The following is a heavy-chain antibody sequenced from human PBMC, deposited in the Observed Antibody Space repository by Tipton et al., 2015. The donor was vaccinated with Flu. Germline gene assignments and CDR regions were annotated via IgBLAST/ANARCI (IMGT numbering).Heavy chain of an antibody. D-gene: IGHD4-11*01. V-gene: IGHV4-39*07. Sequence: TLSLTCGVSGDSIRSSNYYWGWIRQPSGKGLEWIGNTFHSGNTYLNPSLKSRVTISIDTSKNQFSLKLSSVTAADTAVYYCARRDYSNYVSEPKNWFDPWGQGALVTVSS. CDR3: ARRDYSNYVSEPKNWFDP. CDR2: TFHSGNT. J-gene: IGHJ5*02. CDR1: GDSIRSSNYY.